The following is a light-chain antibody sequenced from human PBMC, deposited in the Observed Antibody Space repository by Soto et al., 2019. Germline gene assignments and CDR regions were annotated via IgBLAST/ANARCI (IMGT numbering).Light chain of an antibody. CDR3: QQRSKWPWT. J-gene: IGKJ1*01. CDR2: DAS. CDR1: QSVSSY. Sequence: DIVLTQSPGTLSLSPGERATLSCRASQSVSSYLAWYQHKPGQAPRLLIYDASNGATGIPARFSGSGSGTDFTLTISSLEPEDFAVYYCQQRSKWPWTFGQGTKVDI. V-gene: IGKV3-11*01.